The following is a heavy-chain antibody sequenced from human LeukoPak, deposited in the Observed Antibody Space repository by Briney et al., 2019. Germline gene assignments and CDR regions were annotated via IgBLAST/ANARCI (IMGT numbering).Heavy chain of an antibody. D-gene: IGHD4-17*01. J-gene: IGHJ5*02. V-gene: IGHV4-59*01. Sequence: SETLSLTCTVSGGSISSYYWNWIRQPPAKGLEWIGYIYYSGSTNYNPSLKSRVTISVDTSKNQFSLKLSSVTAADTAVYYCARAGGTVKGRWFDPWGQGTLVTVSS. CDR3: ARAGGTVKGRWFDP. CDR2: IYYSGST. CDR1: GGSISSYY.